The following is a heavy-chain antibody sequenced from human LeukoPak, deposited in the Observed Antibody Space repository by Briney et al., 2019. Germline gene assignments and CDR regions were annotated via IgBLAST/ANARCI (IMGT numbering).Heavy chain of an antibody. CDR2: ISGPGPST. CDR1: GVTFSSYA. J-gene: IGHJ3*01. Sequence: GGSLRLSCAASGVTFSSYAMTWVRQAPGRGLEWVAVISGPGPSTVYADSVKGRFTISRDNSKNTLFLQLDSLRVEDTAIYYCAKEEMPHAFDLWGQGTMVTVSS. CDR3: AKEEMPHAFDL. V-gene: IGHV3-23*01. D-gene: IGHD5-24*01.